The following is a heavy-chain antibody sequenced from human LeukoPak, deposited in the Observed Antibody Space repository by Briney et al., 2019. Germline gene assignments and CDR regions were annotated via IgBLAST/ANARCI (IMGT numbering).Heavy chain of an antibody. CDR3: AREGGYSGSYRDCYFDY. CDR2: INHDGSRT. D-gene: IGHD1-26*01. J-gene: IGHJ4*02. V-gene: IGHV3-74*01. CDR1: GW. Sequence: GGSLRLSCTASGWMHWVRQDPGKGLVWVSGINHDGSRTFYADSVKGRFTISRDNSKNTLYLQMNSLRAEDTAVYYCAREGGYSGSYRDCYFDYWGQGTLVTVSS.